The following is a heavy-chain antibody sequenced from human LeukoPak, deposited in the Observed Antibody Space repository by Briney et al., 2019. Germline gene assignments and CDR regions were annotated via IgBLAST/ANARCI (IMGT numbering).Heavy chain of an antibody. D-gene: IGHD4-17*01. V-gene: IGHV3-23*01. CDR1: GFTFSSYA. CDR3: AKSLEYGDYEDY. CDR2: ISGSGGNT. J-gene: IGHJ4*02. Sequence: PGGSLRLSCAASGFTFSSYAMSWVRQAPGKGLEWVSTISGSGGNTYYADSVKGRFTISRDNSKNTLYLQMNSLRAEDTAVYYCAKSLEYGDYEDYWGQGTLVTVSS.